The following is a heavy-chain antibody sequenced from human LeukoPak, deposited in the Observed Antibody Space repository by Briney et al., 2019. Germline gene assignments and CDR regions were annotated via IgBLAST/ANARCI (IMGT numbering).Heavy chain of an antibody. J-gene: IGHJ4*02. D-gene: IGHD2-21*02. Sequence: PGGSLRLSCAASGFTFSSYAMHWVRQAPGKGLEWVAVISYDGSNKNYADSVKGRFTISRGSSKNTVYLQMNSLRVEDTAVYYCAKDWAPYCGGDCYFNYWGQGTLVTVSS. V-gene: IGHV3-30*04. CDR3: AKDWAPYCGGDCYFNY. CDR1: GFTFSSYA. CDR2: ISYDGSNK.